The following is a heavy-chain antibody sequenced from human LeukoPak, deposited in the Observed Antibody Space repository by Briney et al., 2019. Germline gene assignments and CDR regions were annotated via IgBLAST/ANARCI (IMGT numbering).Heavy chain of an antibody. CDR1: GFTFSSYA. V-gene: IGHV3-30-3*01. CDR2: ISYDGSNK. CDR3: ARASSSSGLGFDP. D-gene: IGHD6-6*01. J-gene: IGHJ5*02. Sequence: GGSLRLSCAASGFTFSSYAMHWVRQAPGKGLEWVAVISYDGSNKYYADSVKGRFTISRDNSKNTLYLQMNSLRAEDTAVYYCARASSSSGLGFDPWGQGTLVTVSS.